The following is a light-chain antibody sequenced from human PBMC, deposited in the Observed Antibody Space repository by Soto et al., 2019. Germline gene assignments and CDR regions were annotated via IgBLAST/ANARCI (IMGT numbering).Light chain of an antibody. V-gene: IGLV2-18*02. J-gene: IGLJ2*01. Sequence: QSALTQPPSVSGSPGQSVTISCTGTSSDIGDYNRVSWYQQPPGTAPKLIIYEVSNRPSGVPDRFSGSKSGNTASLTISGLQAEDEADYYCNSYTTSSSYIIFGGGTKLTVL. CDR1: SSDIGDYNR. CDR3: NSYTTSSSYII. CDR2: EVS.